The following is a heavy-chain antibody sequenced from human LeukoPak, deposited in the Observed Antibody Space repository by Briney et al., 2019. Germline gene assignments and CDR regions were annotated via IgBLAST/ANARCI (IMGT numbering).Heavy chain of an antibody. CDR3: ASRNSSGWYWYFDY. D-gene: IGHD6-19*01. Sequence: GGSLRLSCAASGFTFSSYAMSWVRQAPGKGLEWVSAISGSGGSTNYADSVKGRFTISRDNSKNTLYLQMDSLRAEDTAVYYCASRNSSGWYWYFDYWGQGTLVTVSS. CDR1: GFTFSSYA. V-gene: IGHV3-23*01. CDR2: ISGSGGST. J-gene: IGHJ4*02.